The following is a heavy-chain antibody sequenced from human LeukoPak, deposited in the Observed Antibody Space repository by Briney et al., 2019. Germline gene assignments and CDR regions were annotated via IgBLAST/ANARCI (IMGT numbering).Heavy chain of an antibody. V-gene: IGHV4-34*01. CDR3: ARDPLRRGYSSSSPWRAYYYYYYMDV. J-gene: IGHJ6*03. CDR1: GGSFSGYY. CDR2: INHSGST. Sequence: PSETLSLTCAVYGGSFSGYYWSWIRQPPGKGLEWIGEINHSGSTNYNPSLKSRVTISVDTSKNQFSLKLSSVTAADTAVYYCARDPLRRGYSSSSPWRAYYYYYYMDVWGKGTTVTVSS. D-gene: IGHD6-6*01.